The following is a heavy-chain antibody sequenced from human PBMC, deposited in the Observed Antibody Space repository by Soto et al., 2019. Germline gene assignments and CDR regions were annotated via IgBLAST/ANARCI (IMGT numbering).Heavy chain of an antibody. J-gene: IGHJ6*02. CDR3: TRDSWARGENYDYYGMDV. CDR1: GFTIGYYA. D-gene: IGHD3-10*01. Sequence: GWSLILSWTAGGFTIGYYALSGLRPAPGKGVEWVGFIRSRAYGGKTEYAASVKGRFTISRDDSKSIAYLQMNSLKTEDTAVYYCTRDSWARGENYDYYGMDVWGQGTTV. CDR2: IRSRAYGGKT. V-gene: IGHV3-49*03.